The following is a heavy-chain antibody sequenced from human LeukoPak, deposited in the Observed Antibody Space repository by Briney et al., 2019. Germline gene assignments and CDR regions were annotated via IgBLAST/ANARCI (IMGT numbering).Heavy chain of an antibody. CDR2: ISYDGSNK. V-gene: IGHV3-30*04. J-gene: IGHJ4*02. Sequence: PGRSLRLSCAASGFTFSSYAMHWVRQAPGKGLEWVSFISYDGSNKYYADSVKGRFTISRDNAKNTLYLQMNSLTSEDTAVYFCARAADTSGYYPAYWGQGTLVTVSS. D-gene: IGHD3-22*01. CDR3: ARAADTSGYYPAY. CDR1: GFTFSSYA.